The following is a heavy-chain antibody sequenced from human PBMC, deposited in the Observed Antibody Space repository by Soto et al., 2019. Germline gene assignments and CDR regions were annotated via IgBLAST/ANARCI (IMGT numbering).Heavy chain of an antibody. V-gene: IGHV3-15*07. CDR1: GFTFSNAW. D-gene: IGHD6-19*01. CDR3: TTGFLYSSGWSVMDV. Sequence: GGSLRLSCAASGFTFSNAWMNWVRQAPGKGLEWVGRIKSKTDGGTTDYAAPVKGRFTISRDDSKNTLYLQMNSLKTEDTAVYYCTTGFLYSSGWSVMDVWGQGTTVTVSS. J-gene: IGHJ6*02. CDR2: IKSKTDGGTT.